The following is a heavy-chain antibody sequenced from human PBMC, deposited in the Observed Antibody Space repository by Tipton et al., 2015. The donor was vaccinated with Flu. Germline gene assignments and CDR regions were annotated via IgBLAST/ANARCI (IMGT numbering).Heavy chain of an antibody. CDR1: GYTFINYY. J-gene: IGHJ6*02. Sequence: QVQLVQSGAEVKKPGASVKVSCKASGYTFINYYMHWVRQAPGLGLEWLGIINPSGGFTRYANNFQGRVTLTGDTSTSTVYMQLSSLRSEDTAVYYCARGAHGSGSYGSYYYYGMDVWGQGTTVTVSS. D-gene: IGHD3-10*01. V-gene: IGHV1-46*01. CDR3: ARGAHGSGSYGSYYYYGMDV. CDR2: INPSGGFT.